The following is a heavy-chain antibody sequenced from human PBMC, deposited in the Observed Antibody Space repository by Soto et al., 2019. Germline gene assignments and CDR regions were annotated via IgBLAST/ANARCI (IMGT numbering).Heavy chain of an antibody. Sequence: PGGSLRLSCAASGFTFSSHWMHWVRQAPGKGLVWVSRISTDGSSTTYADSVKGRFTISRDNPKNTLYLQMNSLRAEDTAVYYCARGVAMATITLGYWGQGTLVTVSS. CDR3: ARGVAMATITLGY. V-gene: IGHV3-74*01. J-gene: IGHJ4*02. CDR1: GFTFSSHW. D-gene: IGHD5-12*01. CDR2: ISTDGSST.